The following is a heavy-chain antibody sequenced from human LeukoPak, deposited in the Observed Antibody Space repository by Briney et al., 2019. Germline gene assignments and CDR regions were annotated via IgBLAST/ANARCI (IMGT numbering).Heavy chain of an antibody. CDR3: AREGNYGSGVTDY. CDR1: GFTFSSYW. D-gene: IGHD3-10*01. Sequence: GGSLRLSCAASGFTFSSYWMSWVRQAPGKGLEWVANIKQDGSEKYYVDSVKGRFTISRDNAKNSLYLQMNSLRAEDTAVYYCAREGNYGSGVTDYWGQGTLVTVSS. V-gene: IGHV3-7*01. CDR2: IKQDGSEK. J-gene: IGHJ4*02.